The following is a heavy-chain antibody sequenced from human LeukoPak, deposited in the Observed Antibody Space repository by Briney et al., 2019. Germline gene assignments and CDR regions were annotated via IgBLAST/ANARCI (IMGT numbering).Heavy chain of an antibody. CDR3: ARVSSGGYFHTYYFDY. CDR1: GGSISGYY. V-gene: IGHV4-59*13. D-gene: IGHD3-22*01. Sequence: SETLSLTCTASGGSISGYYWSWIRQPPGKGLEWIGYIRYSGTTNYSPSLKSRATISVDTSKNQFSLNLISVTAADTAIYYCARVSSGGYFHTYYFDYWGQGTLVTVSS. J-gene: IGHJ4*02. CDR2: IRYSGTT.